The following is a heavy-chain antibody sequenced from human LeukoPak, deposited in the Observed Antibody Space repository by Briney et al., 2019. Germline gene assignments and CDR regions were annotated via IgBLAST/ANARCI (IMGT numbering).Heavy chain of an antibody. Sequence: ASVKVSCKASGYTFTGYYMHWVRQAPGQGLEWMGRINPNSGGTNYAQKFQGRVTMTRDTSISTAYMELSRLRSDDTAVYYCARGPDSSGISDFDYWGQGTLVTVSS. J-gene: IGHJ4*02. CDR3: ARGPDSSGISDFDY. CDR2: INPNSGGT. D-gene: IGHD6-19*01. CDR1: GYTFTGYY. V-gene: IGHV1-2*06.